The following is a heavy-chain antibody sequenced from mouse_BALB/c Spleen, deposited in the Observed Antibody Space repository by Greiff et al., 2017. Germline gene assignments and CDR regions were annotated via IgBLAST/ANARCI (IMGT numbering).Heavy chain of an antibody. J-gene: IGHJ2*01. D-gene: IGHD1-1*01. CDR1: GYSITSDYA. CDR2: ISYSGST. CDR3: ARGNYYGSRYFDY. Sequence: EVKLVESGPGLVKPSQSLSLTCTVTGYSITSDYAWNWIRQFPGNKLEWMGYISYSGSTSYNPSLKSRISITRDTSKNQFFLQLNSVTTEDTATYYCARGNYYGSRYFDYWGQGTTLTVSS. V-gene: IGHV3-2*02.